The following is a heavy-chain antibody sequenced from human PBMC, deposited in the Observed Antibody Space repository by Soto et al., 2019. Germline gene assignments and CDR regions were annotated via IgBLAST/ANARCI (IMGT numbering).Heavy chain of an antibody. D-gene: IGHD6-6*01. Sequence: EVQLVESGGGLVKPGGSLRLSCAASGFTFNTYTMNWVRQAPGKGLEWVSSISGSSSYIYYADSVKGRFTVSRDNAKNSLYLKMNSLRAEDTAVYYCARTVPSIAARLDAFDIWGQGTMVTVSS. J-gene: IGHJ3*02. CDR1: GFTFNTYT. CDR2: ISGSSSYI. V-gene: IGHV3-21*01. CDR3: ARTVPSIAARLDAFDI.